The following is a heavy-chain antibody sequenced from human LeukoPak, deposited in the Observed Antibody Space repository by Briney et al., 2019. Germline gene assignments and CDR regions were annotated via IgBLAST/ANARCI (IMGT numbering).Heavy chain of an antibody. CDR2: ISSSSSYR. Sequence: PGGSLRLSCAASGFTFSSYSMNWVRQAPGKGLEWVSSISSSSSYRYYADSVKGRFTISRDNAKNSLYLQMNSLRAEDTAVYYCARQGGYDILTGYYYYYYYMDVWGKGTTVTVSS. V-gene: IGHV3-21*01. J-gene: IGHJ6*03. CDR1: GFTFSSYS. CDR3: ARQGGYDILTGYYYYYYYMDV. D-gene: IGHD3-9*01.